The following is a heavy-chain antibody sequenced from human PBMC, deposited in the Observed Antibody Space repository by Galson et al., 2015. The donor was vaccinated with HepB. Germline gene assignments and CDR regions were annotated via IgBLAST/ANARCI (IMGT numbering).Heavy chain of an antibody. CDR1: GFTFSSYS. J-gene: IGHJ4*02. V-gene: IGHV3-21*01. D-gene: IGHD5-18*01. CDR3: AREISYGYKDHRQTFDY. Sequence: SLRLSCAASGFTFSSYSMNWVRQAPGKGLEWVSSISSSSSYIYYADSVKGRFTISRDNAKNSLYLQMNSLRAEDTAVYYCAREISYGYKDHRQTFDYWGQGTLVTVSS. CDR2: ISSSSSYI.